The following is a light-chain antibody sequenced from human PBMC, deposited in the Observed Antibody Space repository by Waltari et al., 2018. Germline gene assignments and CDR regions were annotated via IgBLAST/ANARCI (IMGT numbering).Light chain of an antibody. CDR1: QNINSL. CDR2: KAY. J-gene: IGKJ1*01. V-gene: IGKV1-5*03. CDR3: QQYNSYPLT. Sequence: DIQMTQSLSTLSASVGDRVTITCLDSQNINSLLAWHQKNPEKAPKFMFYKAYSLASGAPSRFSGSGSGTEFTLIISRVQPDDVGNYYCQQYNSYPLTFGQGTKVEIK.